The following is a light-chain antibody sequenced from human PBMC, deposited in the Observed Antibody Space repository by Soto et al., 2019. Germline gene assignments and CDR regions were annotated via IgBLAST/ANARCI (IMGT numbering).Light chain of an antibody. CDR2: EVS. J-gene: IGLJ1*01. CDR3: CSYAGSSTSLYV. Sequence: QSALTQPASVSGSPGQSITISCTGTSSDVGSYNLVSWYQQHPGKAPKLMIYEVSKRPSGVSNRFSGSKSGNTASLTIYELQAEDEADYYCCSYAGSSTSLYVFGTGTKVTVL. CDR1: SSDVGSYNL. V-gene: IGLV2-23*02.